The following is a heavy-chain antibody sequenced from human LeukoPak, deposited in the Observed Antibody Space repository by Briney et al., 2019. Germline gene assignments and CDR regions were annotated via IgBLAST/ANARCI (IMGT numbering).Heavy chain of an antibody. Sequence: GESLKISCQGSGYTFSSYWIGWVRQMPGKGLGWMGIIYPGDSDTRYSPSFQGQVTISADKSISTAYLQWSSLKASDTAMYYCARHRDGNTHGDYWGQGTLVTVSS. J-gene: IGHJ4*02. CDR3: ARHRDGNTHGDY. CDR2: IYPGDSDT. CDR1: GYTFSSYW. D-gene: IGHD4-23*01. V-gene: IGHV5-51*01.